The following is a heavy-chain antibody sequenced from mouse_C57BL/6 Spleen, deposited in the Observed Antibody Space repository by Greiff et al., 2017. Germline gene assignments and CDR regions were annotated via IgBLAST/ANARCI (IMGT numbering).Heavy chain of an antibody. V-gene: IGHV1-82*01. Sequence: QVQLQQSGPELVKPGASVKISCKASGYAFSSSWMNWVKQRPGKGLEWIGRIYPGDGDTNYNGKFKGKATLTADKSSSTAYMQLSSLTSEDSAVYFCAISTMVTTDWYFDVWGTGTTVTVSS. D-gene: IGHD2-2*01. CDR3: AISTMVTTDWYFDV. CDR1: GYAFSSSW. CDR2: IYPGDGDT. J-gene: IGHJ1*03.